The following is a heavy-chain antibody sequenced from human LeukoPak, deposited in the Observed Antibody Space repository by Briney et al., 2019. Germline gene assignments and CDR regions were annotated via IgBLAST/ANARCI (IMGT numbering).Heavy chain of an antibody. CDR2: ISSNGGST. D-gene: IGHD6-19*01. CDR3: ARDLAVAGTVFDY. Sequence: GGSLRLSCSASGFTFSSYAMHWVRQAPGKGLEYVSAISSNGGSTYYADSVKGRFTISRDNSKNTLYLQMNSLRAEDTAVYYCARDLAVAGTVFDYWGQGTLVTVSS. CDR1: GFTFSSYA. V-gene: IGHV3-64*04. J-gene: IGHJ4*02.